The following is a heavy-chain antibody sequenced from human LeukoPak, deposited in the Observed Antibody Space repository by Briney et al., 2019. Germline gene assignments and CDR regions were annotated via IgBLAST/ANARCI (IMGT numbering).Heavy chain of an antibody. CDR1: GGSISSGGYS. D-gene: IGHD3-10*01. CDR2: IYYSGST. J-gene: IGHJ3*02. CDR3: ARAVVRGITDAFDI. Sequence: SETLSLTCAVSGGSISSGGYSWSWIRQPPGKGLEWIGYIYYSGSTYYNPSLKSRVTISVDTSKNQFSLKLSSVTAADTAVFYCARAVVRGITDAFDIWGQGTMVTVSS. V-gene: IGHV4-30-4*07.